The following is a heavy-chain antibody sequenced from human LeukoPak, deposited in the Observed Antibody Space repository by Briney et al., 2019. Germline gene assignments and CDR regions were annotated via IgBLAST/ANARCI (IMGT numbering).Heavy chain of an antibody. CDR1: GYTFTSYD. V-gene: IGHV1-8*01. Sequence: PSVKVSCKASGYTFTSYDINWVRQASGQGLEWMGWMNPNSGNTGYAQRFQGRVTMTRNTSISTAYMELSSLRSEDTAVYYCATGGAIAAAGTLYYYYGMDVWGQGTTVTVSS. CDR3: ATGGAIAAAGTLYYYYGMDV. CDR2: MNPNSGNT. J-gene: IGHJ6*02. D-gene: IGHD6-13*01.